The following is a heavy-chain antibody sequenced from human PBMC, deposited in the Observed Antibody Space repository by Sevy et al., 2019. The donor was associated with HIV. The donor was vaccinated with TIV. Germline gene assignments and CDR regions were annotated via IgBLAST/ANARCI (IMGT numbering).Heavy chain of an antibody. V-gene: IGHV3-21*01. Sequence: LSLTCAASGFTFSSYSMNWVRQAPGKGLEWVSSISSSSSYIYYADSVKGRFTISRDNAKNSLYLQMNSLRAEDTAVYYCARERGVGAFDIWGQGTMVTVSS. CDR3: ARERGVGAFDI. D-gene: IGHD3-16*01. CDR2: ISSSSSYI. CDR1: GFTFSSYS. J-gene: IGHJ3*02.